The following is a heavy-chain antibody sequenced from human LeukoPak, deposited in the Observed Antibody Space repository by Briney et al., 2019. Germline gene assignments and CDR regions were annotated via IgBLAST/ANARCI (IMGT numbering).Heavy chain of an antibody. J-gene: IGHJ5*02. CDR2: INHNSGGT. V-gene: IGHV1-2*02. CDR1: GYTFTGYY. CDR3: ARDNSLQDMAWWFDP. Sequence: ASVKVSCKASGYTFTGYYMHWVRQAPGQGLEWMGWINHNSGGTNYAQKFQGRVTTTRDTSISTAYMELSRLRSEDTAVYYCARDNSLQDMAWWFDPWGQGTLVIVSS. D-gene: IGHD5-24*01.